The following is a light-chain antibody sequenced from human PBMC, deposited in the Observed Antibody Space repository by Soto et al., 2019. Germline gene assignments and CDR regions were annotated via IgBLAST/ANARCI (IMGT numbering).Light chain of an antibody. CDR1: QEISSN. CDR3: QQRRTYPLT. J-gene: IGKJ5*01. V-gene: IGKV1-9*01. Sequence: DIQLTQSPSFLSASVGDRVTITCRASQEISSNLAWYQQVPGKAPTFLIYAASTLQSGVPSRFSGSGSGTEFTLTIGSLQPEDFATYYCQQRRTYPLTFGQGTRLDMK. CDR2: AAS.